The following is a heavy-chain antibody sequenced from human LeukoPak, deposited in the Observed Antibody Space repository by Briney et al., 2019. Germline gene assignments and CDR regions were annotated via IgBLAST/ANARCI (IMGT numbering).Heavy chain of an antibody. V-gene: IGHV3-33*08. Sequence: GGSLRLSCAASGFTFSSYAMSWVRQAPGKGLEWVAVIWYDGSNKYYADSVKGRFTISRDNSKNTLYLQMNSLRAEDTAVYYCARDGHSGSYGFDYWGQGTLVTVSS. D-gene: IGHD1-26*01. CDR1: GFTFSSYA. CDR2: IWYDGSNK. CDR3: ARDGHSGSYGFDY. J-gene: IGHJ4*02.